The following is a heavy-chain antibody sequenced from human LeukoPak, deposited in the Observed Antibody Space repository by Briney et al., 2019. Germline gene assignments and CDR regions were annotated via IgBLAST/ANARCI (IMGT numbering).Heavy chain of an antibody. CDR2: FDPEDGET. J-gene: IGHJ4*02. CDR3: ATDPPRGYSYGRFDY. D-gene: IGHD5-18*01. V-gene: IGHV1-24*01. CDR1: GCTLTELS. Sequence: ASVKVSCKVSGCTLTELSMHWVRQAPGKGLEWTGGFDPEDGETIYAQKFQGRVTMTEDTSTDTAYMELSSLRSEDTAVYYCATDPPRGYSYGRFDYWGQGTLVTVSS.